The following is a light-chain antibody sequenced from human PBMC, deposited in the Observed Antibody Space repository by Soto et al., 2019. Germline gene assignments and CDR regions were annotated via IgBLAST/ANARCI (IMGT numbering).Light chain of an antibody. CDR3: QQYNDWPPIT. CDR1: HSVSNN. J-gene: IGKJ5*01. Sequence: EIIMTQSPATLSVSPGERATLSCRASHSVSNNLAWYQQKPGQAPRLLIYYASTRATGIPARFSGSGSGTECTLTISSPQSEDFALYYCQQYNDWPPITFGQGTRLEVK. CDR2: YAS. V-gene: IGKV3-15*01.